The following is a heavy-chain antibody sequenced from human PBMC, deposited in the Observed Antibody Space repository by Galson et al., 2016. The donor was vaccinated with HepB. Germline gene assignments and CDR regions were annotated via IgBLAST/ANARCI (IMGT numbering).Heavy chain of an antibody. D-gene: IGHD5-24*01. Sequence: SETLSLTCTVSGGSISTTVDYWAWIRQPPGKGLEWIGGVYYSGHKYYPPSLKSRVTMSMDRSKKQFSLNLASVTAADTAVYYCVRGPQLDFWGQGALATVSS. CDR3: VRGPQLDF. J-gene: IGHJ4*02. V-gene: IGHV4-39*07. CDR1: GGSISTTVDY. CDR2: VYYSGHK.